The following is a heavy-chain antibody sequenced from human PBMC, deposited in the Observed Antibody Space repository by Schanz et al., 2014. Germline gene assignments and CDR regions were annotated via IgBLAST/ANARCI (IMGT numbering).Heavy chain of an antibody. V-gene: IGHV1-8*01. Sequence: QVQLVQSGAEVKKPGASVKVSFRASGYPFTSDDITWVRQAPGQGLEWMGWMNPNSGDTGYPRKFQDRVTMTRNTSISTAYMELNSLTSEDTAVYYCARVSMEFERGKSYYYCMDVWGRGTTVTVSS. J-gene: IGHJ6*03. D-gene: IGHD3-10*01. CDR1: GYPFTSDD. CDR2: MNPNSGDT. CDR3: ARVSMEFERGKSYYYCMDV.